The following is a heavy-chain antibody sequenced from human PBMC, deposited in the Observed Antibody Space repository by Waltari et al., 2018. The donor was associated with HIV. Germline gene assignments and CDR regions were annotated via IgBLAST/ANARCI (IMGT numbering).Heavy chain of an antibody. CDR2: IWSDGYNK. CDR3: VKERGPFNGFDI. CDR1: RFPSTGSG. V-gene: IGHV3-33*06. D-gene: IGHD3-16*01. J-gene: IGHJ3*02. Sequence: QVSLMALGGGVVHPWWSLTLSCAPSRFPSTGSGMHWVRQAPGKGLEWVAVIWSDGYNKFYADSVRGRFTFSRDNSKYTLSLQMNSLRAEDTALYYCVKERGPFNGFDIWGQGTMVTVSS.